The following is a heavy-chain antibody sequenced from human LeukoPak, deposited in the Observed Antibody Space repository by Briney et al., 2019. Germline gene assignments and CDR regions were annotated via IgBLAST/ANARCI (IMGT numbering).Heavy chain of an antibody. Sequence: ASVTVSCKASGYTFPSYDINWVRQAAGQGLEWMGWMNPNSGNTVYAQKFQGRVTMTRNTSISTAYMELSSLRSEDTAVYYCARAQGAGLVSYGMDVWGQGTTVTVSS. CDR3: ARAQGAGLVSYGMDV. D-gene: IGHD1-26*01. CDR1: GYTFPSYD. J-gene: IGHJ6*02. V-gene: IGHV1-8*01. CDR2: MNPNSGNT.